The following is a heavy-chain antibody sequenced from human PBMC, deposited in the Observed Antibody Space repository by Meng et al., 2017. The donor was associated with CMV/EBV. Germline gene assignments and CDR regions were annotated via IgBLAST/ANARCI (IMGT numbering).Heavy chain of an antibody. CDR1: GYTFTSYD. D-gene: IGHD2-2*01. J-gene: IGHJ6*02. CDR3: ARDQVQAKVVPASDYYGMDV. CDR2: MNPNSGNT. Sequence: ASVKVSCKASGYTFTSYDINWVRQATGQGLEWMGWMNPNSGNTGYAQKFQGRVTMTTDTSTSTAYMELRSLRSDDTAVYYCARDQVQAKVVPASDYYGMDVWGQGTTVTVSS. V-gene: IGHV1-8*01.